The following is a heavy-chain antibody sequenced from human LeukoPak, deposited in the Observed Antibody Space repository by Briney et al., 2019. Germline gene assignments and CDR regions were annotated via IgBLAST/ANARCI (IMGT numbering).Heavy chain of an antibody. CDR3: ARDLCPYYYYMDV. CDR1: GGSISSGDYY. Sequence: SETLSLTCTVSGGSISSGDYYWSWIRQPPGKGLEWIGYIYYSGSTYYNPSLKSRVTISVDTSKNQFSLKLSSVTAADTAVYYCARDLCPYYYYMDVWGKGTTVTVSS. CDR2: IYYSGST. V-gene: IGHV4-30-4*08. J-gene: IGHJ6*03.